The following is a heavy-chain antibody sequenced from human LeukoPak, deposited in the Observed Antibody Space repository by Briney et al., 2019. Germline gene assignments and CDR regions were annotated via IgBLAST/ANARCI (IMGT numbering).Heavy chain of an antibody. CDR2: ISGSGGST. CDR3: AKCPYSYGYGAPNPFDY. Sequence: GGSLRLSCAASGFTFSSYAMSWVRQAPGKGLEWVSAISGSGGSTYYADSVKGRFTISRDNSKNTLYLQMNSLRAEDTAVYYCAKCPYSYGYGAPNPFDYWGQGTLVTVSS. J-gene: IGHJ4*02. CDR1: GFTFSSYA. D-gene: IGHD5-18*01. V-gene: IGHV3-23*01.